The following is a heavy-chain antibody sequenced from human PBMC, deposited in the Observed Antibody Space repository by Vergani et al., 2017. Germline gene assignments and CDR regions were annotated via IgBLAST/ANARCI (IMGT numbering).Heavy chain of an antibody. Sequence: QVQLQESGPGLVKPSETLSLTCTVSGGSISSYYWSWIRQPAGKGLEWIGYIYYSGSTYYNPSLKSRVTISVDTSKNQFSLKLSSVTAADTAVYYCARGYSSSSWFDPWGQGTLVTVSS. CDR3: ARGYSSSSWFDP. CDR1: GGSISSYY. V-gene: IGHV4-59*06. CDR2: IYYSGST. D-gene: IGHD6-6*01. J-gene: IGHJ5*02.